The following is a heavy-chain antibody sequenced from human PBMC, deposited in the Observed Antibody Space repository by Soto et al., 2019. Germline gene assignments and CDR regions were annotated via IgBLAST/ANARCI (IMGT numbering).Heavy chain of an antibody. CDR3: ARDVDLYSYGLSRFDY. CDR2: IYTSGST. D-gene: IGHD5-18*01. Sequence: PSETLSLTCAVYGGSFSAYYWSWIRQPPGKGLEWIGRIYTSGSTNYNPSLKSRATMSVDTSKNQFSLKLSSVTAADTAVYYCARDVDLYSYGLSRFDYWGQGTLVTVSS. J-gene: IGHJ4*02. CDR1: GGSFSAYY. V-gene: IGHV4-4*07.